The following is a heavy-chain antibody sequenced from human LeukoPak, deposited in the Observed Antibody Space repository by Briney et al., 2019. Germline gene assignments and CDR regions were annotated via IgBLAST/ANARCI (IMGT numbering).Heavy chain of an antibody. J-gene: IGHJ4*02. Sequence: PGGSLRLSCVASGFPFSSYWMTWVRQAPGKGLEWVANIKQDGSEKSYVDSVKGRFTISRDNAKNSLYLQMNSLRAEDTAVYYCATGLWTFGYWGQGTQVTVSS. CDR2: IKQDGSEK. V-gene: IGHV3-7*03. CDR3: ATGLWTFGY. D-gene: IGHD2-21*01. CDR1: GFPFSSYW.